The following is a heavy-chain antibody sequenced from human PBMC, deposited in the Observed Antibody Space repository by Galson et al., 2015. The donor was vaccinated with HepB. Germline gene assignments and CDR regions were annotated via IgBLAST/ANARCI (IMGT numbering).Heavy chain of an antibody. CDR1: GFTFSSYS. V-gene: IGHV3-48*04. Sequence: SLRLSCAASGFTFSSYSMNWVRQAPGKGLEWVSYISSSSSTIYYADSVKGRFTNSRDNAKNSLNMQTNSLRAEDTAVYYCARAVPATASAFDIWGQGTMVTVSS. D-gene: IGHD2-2*01. CDR3: ARAVPATASAFDI. J-gene: IGHJ3*02. CDR2: ISSSSSTI.